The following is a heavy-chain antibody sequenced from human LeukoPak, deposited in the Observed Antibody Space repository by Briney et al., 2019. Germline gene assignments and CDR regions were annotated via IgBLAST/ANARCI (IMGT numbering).Heavy chain of an antibody. Sequence: ASVKVSCKASGYTFTSYGISWVRQAPGQGLEWMGWISAYNGNTNYAQKPQGRVTMTTCTSTSTAYTELRRVGGDDTAVYYCAGGYQLLSYRWCMDVWGQGTTVTVSS. V-gene: IGHV1-18*01. J-gene: IGHJ6*02. CDR1: GYTFTSYG. D-gene: IGHD2-2*01. CDR3: AGGYQLLSYRWCMDV. CDR2: ISAYNGNT.